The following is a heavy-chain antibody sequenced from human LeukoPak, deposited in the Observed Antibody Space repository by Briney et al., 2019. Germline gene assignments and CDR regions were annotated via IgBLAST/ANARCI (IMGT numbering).Heavy chain of an antibody. D-gene: IGHD4-11*01. V-gene: IGHV4-34*01. Sequence: SETLSLTCAVYGGSFSGYYWSWIRQPPGKGLESIGEINHSGSTNYNPSLKSRVTISVDTSKNQFSLKLSSVTAADTAVYYCARAPHYSNYGPYYYGMDVWGQGTTVTVSS. CDR2: INHSGST. J-gene: IGHJ6*02. CDR3: ARAPHYSNYGPYYYGMDV. CDR1: GGSFSGYY.